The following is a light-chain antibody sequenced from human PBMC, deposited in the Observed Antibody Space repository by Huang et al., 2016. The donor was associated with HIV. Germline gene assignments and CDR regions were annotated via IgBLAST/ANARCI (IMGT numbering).Light chain of an antibody. CDR3: QQYNTWPRT. CDR2: GAS. V-gene: IGKV3-15*01. CDR1: QSVSTY. Sequence: EIVMTQSPVTLSVSPGERVTLSCRASQSVSTYLAWYQQKPGRTPRLLSYGASSRASCVPARFSGSGSGTDFTLTISNLQSEDSAVYYCQQYNTWPRTFGQGTQVEIK. J-gene: IGKJ1*01.